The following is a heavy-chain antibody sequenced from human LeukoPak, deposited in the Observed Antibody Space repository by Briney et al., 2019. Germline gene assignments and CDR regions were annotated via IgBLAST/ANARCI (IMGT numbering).Heavy chain of an antibody. CDR2: INAGNGNT. CDR1: GYTFTTYA. D-gene: IGHD3-22*01. Sequence: GASVKVSCKASGYTFTTYAMHWVRQAPGQRLELMGWINAGNGNTKYSQMFQGRVTITRDTSASTAYMELSSLRSEDTAVYYCARGYYYDSSGYYPRDPLSSYYFDYWGQGTLVTVSS. J-gene: IGHJ4*02. CDR3: ARGYYYDSSGYYPRDPLSSYYFDY. V-gene: IGHV1-3*01.